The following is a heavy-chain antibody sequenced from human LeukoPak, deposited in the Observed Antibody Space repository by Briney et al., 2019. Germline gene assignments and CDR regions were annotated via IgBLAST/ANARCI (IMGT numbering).Heavy chain of an antibody. CDR2: IFPIFGTA. J-gene: IGHJ4*02. D-gene: IGHD3-16*01. Sequence: ASVKVSCKASGGTFSSYAISWVRQAPGQGLEWMGGIFPIFGTANYAQKFQGRVTITTDESTSTAYMELSSLRSEDTAVYYCARGGEYTSYSYWGQGTLVTVSS. V-gene: IGHV1-69*05. CDR3: ARGGEYTSYSY. CDR1: GGTFSSYA.